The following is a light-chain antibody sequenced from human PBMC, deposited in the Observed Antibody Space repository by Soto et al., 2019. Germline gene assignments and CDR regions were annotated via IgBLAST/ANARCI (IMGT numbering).Light chain of an antibody. CDR2: TAS. J-gene: IGKJ4*02. Sequence: DTQMTQSPSSLSASAGDRVTITCRASQNVAKYLNWYQHKPGKAPKLLIYTASSLQSGVPSRFSGSGSGTDFTLTISSLQPEDFATYYCQQSYSTPPTFGGGTQVDTK. V-gene: IGKV1-39*01. CDR3: QQSYSTPPT. CDR1: QNVAKY.